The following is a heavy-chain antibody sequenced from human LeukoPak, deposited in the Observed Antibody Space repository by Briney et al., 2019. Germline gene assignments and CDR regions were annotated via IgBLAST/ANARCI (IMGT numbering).Heavy chain of an antibody. CDR1: GFTFDDYG. CDR2: INWNGGST. J-gene: IGHJ4*02. Sequence: GGSLRLSCAASGFTFDDYGMSWVRQAPGKGLEWVSGINWNGGSTGYADSVKGRFTISRDNAKNSPYLQMNSLRAEDTALYYCARVFVHGGDIVVVRYFDYWGQGTLVTVSS. CDR3: ARVFVHGGDIVVVRYFDY. V-gene: IGHV3-20*04. D-gene: IGHD2-15*01.